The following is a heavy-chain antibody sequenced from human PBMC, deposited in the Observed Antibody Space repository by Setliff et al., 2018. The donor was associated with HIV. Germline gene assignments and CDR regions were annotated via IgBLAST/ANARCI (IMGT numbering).Heavy chain of an antibody. J-gene: IGHJ4*02. CDR1: GFTFSDHA. Sequence: GGSLRLSCAASGFTFSDHAMSWVRQAPGKGLEWVSTITSRAGTKYYADSVKGRFTISRDNSKNMLYVEMKNLRVEDTALYYCAKAGSTSWEFAFWGQGVLVTVSS. CDR2: ITSRAGTK. V-gene: IGHV3-23*01. D-gene: IGHD6-13*01. CDR3: AKAGSTSWEFAF.